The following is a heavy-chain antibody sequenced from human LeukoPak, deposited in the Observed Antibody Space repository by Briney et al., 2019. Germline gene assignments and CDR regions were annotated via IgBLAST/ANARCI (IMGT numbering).Heavy chain of an antibody. J-gene: IGHJ6*02. CDR1: GFTFSGYG. CDR3: AKDLTMVRGVAYYYYGMDV. D-gene: IGHD3-10*01. Sequence: GGSLRLSCAASGFTFSGYGMHWVRQAPGKGLEWVAVISYDGSNKYYADSVKGRFTISRDNSKNTLYLQMNSLRAEDTAVYYCAKDLTMVRGVAYYYYGMDVWGQGTTVTVSS. V-gene: IGHV3-30*18. CDR2: ISYDGSNK.